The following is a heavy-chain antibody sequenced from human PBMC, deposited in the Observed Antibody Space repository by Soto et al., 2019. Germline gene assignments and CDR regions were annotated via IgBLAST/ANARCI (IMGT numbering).Heavy chain of an antibody. J-gene: IGHJ4*01. Sequence: SQTLSLTFAITGDSVSSNSSGWSWVRQSPSRGLEWLGRTYYRSRWYYEYAVSVRGRITINPDTSKNQYSLQLNSVTPEDTAVYFCARGEQYSERIFDYWGQGTMLTV. CDR2: TYYRSRWYY. V-gene: IGHV6-1*01. D-gene: IGHD1-26*01. CDR1: GDSVSSNSSG. CDR3: ARGEQYSERIFDY.